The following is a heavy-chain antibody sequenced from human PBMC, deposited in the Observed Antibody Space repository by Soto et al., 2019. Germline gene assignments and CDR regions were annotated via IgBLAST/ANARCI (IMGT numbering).Heavy chain of an antibody. V-gene: IGHV1-69*08. Sequence: QVQLVQSGAEVKKPGSSVNVSCKASGGTFSSYTISWVRQAPGQGLEWMGRIIPILGIANYAQKFQGRVTITADKSTSTAYMELSSMRSEDTAVYYGAREGAAAGDWFGPWGQGTMVTVSS. CDR2: IIPILGIA. D-gene: IGHD6-13*01. J-gene: IGHJ5*02. CDR1: GGTFSSYT. CDR3: AREGAAAGDWFGP.